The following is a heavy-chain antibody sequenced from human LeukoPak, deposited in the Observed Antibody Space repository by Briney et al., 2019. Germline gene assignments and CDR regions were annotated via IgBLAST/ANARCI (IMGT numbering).Heavy chain of an antibody. CDR2: ISYDGSNK. J-gene: IGHJ4*02. CDR1: GFTFSSYA. D-gene: IGHD3-10*01. Sequence: GRSLRLSCAASGFTFSSYAMHWVRQAPGKGLEWVAVISYDGSNKYYADSVKGRFTISRDNSKNTLYLQMNSLRAGDTAVYYCARDYYYYGSGSYSYFDYWGQGTLVTVSS. CDR3: ARDYYYYGSGSYSYFDY. V-gene: IGHV3-30*04.